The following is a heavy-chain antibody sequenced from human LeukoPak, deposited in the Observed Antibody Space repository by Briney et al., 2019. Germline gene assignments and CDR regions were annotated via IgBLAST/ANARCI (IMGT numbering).Heavy chain of an antibody. D-gene: IGHD6-13*01. CDR2: IIPIFGTA. CDR3: ANIAAAGNRLFDY. CDR1: GGTFSSYA. V-gene: IGHV1-69*13. Sequence: GASVKVSCKASGGTFSSYAISWVRQAPGQGLEWMGGIIPIFGTANYAQKFQGRVTITADESTSTAYMELSSLRSEDTAVYYCANIAAAGNRLFDYWGQGTLVTVSS. J-gene: IGHJ4*02.